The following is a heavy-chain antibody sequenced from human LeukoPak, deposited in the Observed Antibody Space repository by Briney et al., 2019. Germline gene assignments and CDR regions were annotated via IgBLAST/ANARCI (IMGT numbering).Heavy chain of an antibody. CDR3: AKGRFPIGFEY. CDR2: TYFRSKWNS. D-gene: IGHD2/OR15-2a*01. CDR1: GDSVSSTSAT. J-gene: IGHJ4*02. Sequence: SQTLSLTCAISGDSVSSTSATWNWIRHSPARGLEWLGRTYFRSKWNSDYALFVKSRISINPDTPKNHFSLHLNSVTPEDTAVYYCAKGRFPIGFEYWGQGTLVTVSS. V-gene: IGHV6-1*01.